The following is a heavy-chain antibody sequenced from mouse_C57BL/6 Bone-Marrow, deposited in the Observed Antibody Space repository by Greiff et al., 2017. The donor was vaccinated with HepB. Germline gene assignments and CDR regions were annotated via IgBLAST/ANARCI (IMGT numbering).Heavy chain of an antibody. V-gene: IGHV5-12*01. CDR3: ARPSYYYGSSPGY. Sequence: EVQRVESGGGLVQPGGSLKLSCAASGFTFSDYYMYWVRQTPEKRLEWVAYISNGGGSTYYPDTVKGRFTISRDNAKNTLDLQMSRLKSEDTAMYYCARPSYYYGSSPGYWGQGTSVTVSS. J-gene: IGHJ4*01. CDR1: GFTFSDYY. D-gene: IGHD1-1*01. CDR2: ISNGGGST.